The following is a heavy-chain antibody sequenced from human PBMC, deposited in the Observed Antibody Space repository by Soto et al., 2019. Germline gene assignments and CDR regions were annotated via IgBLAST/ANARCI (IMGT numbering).Heavy chain of an antibody. CDR2: IIPIFGTA. D-gene: IGHD2-15*01. CDR3: ARAKQREVVADPSTYNWFDP. Sequence: GASVKVSCKASGGTFSSYAISWVRQAPGQGLEWMGGIIPIFGTANYAQKFQGRVTITADESTSTAYMELSSLRSEDTAVYYCARAKQREVVADPSTYNWFDPWGQGTLVTVSS. CDR1: GGTFSSYA. J-gene: IGHJ5*02. V-gene: IGHV1-69*13.